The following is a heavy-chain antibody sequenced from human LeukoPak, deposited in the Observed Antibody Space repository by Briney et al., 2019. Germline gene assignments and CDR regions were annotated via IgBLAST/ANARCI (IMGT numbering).Heavy chain of an antibody. CDR1: GGSISSGGYY. Sequence: PSETLSLTCTVSGGSISSGGYYWSWIRQPAGKGLEWIGRIYTSGSTNYNPSLKSRVTISVDTSKNQFSLKLSSVTAADTAVYYCARDRSSSGYFDYWGQGTLVTVSS. D-gene: IGHD6-13*01. CDR2: IYTSGST. J-gene: IGHJ4*02. V-gene: IGHV4-61*02. CDR3: ARDRSSSGYFDY.